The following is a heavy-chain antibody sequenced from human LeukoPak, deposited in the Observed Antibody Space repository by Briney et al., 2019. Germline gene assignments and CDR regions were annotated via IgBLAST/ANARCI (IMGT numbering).Heavy chain of an antibody. CDR2: ISYDGSIK. J-gene: IGHJ5*02. CDR3: AKDRYGDQNWFDP. V-gene: IGHV3-30*18. CDR1: GFTFNIYG. Sequence: GGSLRLSCAAAGFTFNIYGMHWVRKAPGKGLEWVAVISYDGSIKYYADSVKGRFTISRDNSKNTLYLQMNSLRAEDTAVYYCAKDRYGDQNWFDPWGQGTLVTVSS. D-gene: IGHD4-17*01.